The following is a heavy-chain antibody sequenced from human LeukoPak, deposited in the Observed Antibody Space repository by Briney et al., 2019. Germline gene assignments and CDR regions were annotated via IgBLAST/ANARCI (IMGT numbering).Heavy chain of an antibody. D-gene: IGHD4-17*01. CDR1: GGTFSSYA. CDR3: ARHGDYVYYSYGMDV. CDR2: IIPIFGTA. J-gene: IGHJ6*02. V-gene: IGHV1-69*01. Sequence: SVKVSCKASGGTFSSYAISWVRQAPGQGLEWMGGIIPIFGTANYAQKFQGRVTITADESTSTAYMELSSLRSEDTAVYYCARHGDYVYYSYGMDVWGQGTTVTVSS.